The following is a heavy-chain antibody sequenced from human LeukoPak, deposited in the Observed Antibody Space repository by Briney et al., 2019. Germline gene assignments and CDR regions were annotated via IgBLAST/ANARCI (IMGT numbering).Heavy chain of an antibody. D-gene: IGHD2-2*01. Sequence: SETLSLTCTVSGGSISSYYWSWIRQPPGKGLEWIGYIYYSGSTNYNPSLKSRVTISVDTSKNQFSLKLSSVTAADTAVYYCARLGRGQLLSRIYYYYYMDVWGKGTTVTVSS. CDR3: ARLGRGQLLSRIYYYYYMDV. CDR1: GGSISSYY. V-gene: IGHV4-59*08. J-gene: IGHJ6*03. CDR2: IYYSGST.